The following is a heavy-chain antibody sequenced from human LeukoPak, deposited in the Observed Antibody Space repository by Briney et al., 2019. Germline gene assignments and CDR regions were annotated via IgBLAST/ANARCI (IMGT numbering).Heavy chain of an antibody. D-gene: IGHD6-25*01. V-gene: IGHV3-30*19. CDR1: GFTFRSYG. CDR2: ISYDGSNK. CDR3: ARGIAASIDRYYFDY. J-gene: IGHJ4*02. Sequence: AGGSLRLSCAASGFTFRSYGMHWVRQAPGKGLEWVAVISYDGSNKYYADSVKGRFTISRDNSKNTLYLQMNSLRAEDTAVYYCARGIAASIDRYYFDYWGQGTLVTVSS.